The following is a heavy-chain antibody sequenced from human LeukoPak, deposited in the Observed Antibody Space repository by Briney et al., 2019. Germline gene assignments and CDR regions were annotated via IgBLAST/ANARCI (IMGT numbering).Heavy chain of an antibody. D-gene: IGHD1-26*01. CDR2: ISGSGVTT. CDR3: VKKVVVGATSPYSDFQD. Sequence: GGSLRLSCAASGFTFSSYAMGWVRQAPGKGLDWVSAISGSGVTTHYAGSVQGRFSISRDNSKNTLYLQMNSLRVEDTALYYCVKKVVVGATSPYSDFQDWGQGTLVTVSS. CDR1: GFTFSSYA. J-gene: IGHJ1*01. V-gene: IGHV3-23*01.